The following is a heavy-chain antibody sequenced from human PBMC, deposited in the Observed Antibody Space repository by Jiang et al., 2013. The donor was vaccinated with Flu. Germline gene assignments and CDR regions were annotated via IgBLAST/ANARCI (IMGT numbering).Heavy chain of an antibody. CDR3: ARGHAGDEYYFGMDV. Sequence: GLVKPSQTLSLTCAISGGSVSSNSAAWNWIRQSPSRDLEWLGRTYYRSKWFNHYAVSVKSRMIINADTSKNQVSLQLNSVTPEDTAVYYCARGHAGDEYYFGMDVWGQGTTVTVSS. D-gene: IGHD7-27*01. V-gene: IGHV6-1*01. CDR2: TYYRSKWFN. J-gene: IGHJ6*02. CDR1: GGSVSSNSAA.